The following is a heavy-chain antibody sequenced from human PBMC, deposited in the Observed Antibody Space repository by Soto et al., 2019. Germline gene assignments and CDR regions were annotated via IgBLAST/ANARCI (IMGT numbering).Heavy chain of an antibody. CDR3: ARCPCSSTSCYPLTYYYYYYMDV. Sequence: SETLSLTCTVSGGSISSGGYYWSWIRQHPGKGLERIGYIYYSGSTYYNPSLKNRVTISVDTSKNQFSLKLSSVTAADTAVYYCARCPCSSTSCYPLTYYYYYYMDVWGKGTTVTVSS. D-gene: IGHD2-2*01. CDR2: IYYSGST. V-gene: IGHV4-31*03. J-gene: IGHJ6*03. CDR1: GGSISSGGYY.